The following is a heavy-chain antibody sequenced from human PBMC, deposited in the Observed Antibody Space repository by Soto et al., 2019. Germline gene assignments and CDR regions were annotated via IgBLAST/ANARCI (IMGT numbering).Heavy chain of an antibody. D-gene: IGHD2-2*02. CDR3: ARSPPAIGTYYYGMDV. CDR2: ISAYNGNT. Sequence: QVQLVQSGAEVKKPGASVKVSCKASGYTFTSYGISWVRQAPGQGLEWMGWISAYNGNTNYAQKLQGRVTMTTDTYPSTADMELRSLRSDDTAVYYCARSPPAIGTYYYGMDVWGPGTTDTVSS. V-gene: IGHV1-18*01. J-gene: IGHJ6*02. CDR1: GYTFTSYG.